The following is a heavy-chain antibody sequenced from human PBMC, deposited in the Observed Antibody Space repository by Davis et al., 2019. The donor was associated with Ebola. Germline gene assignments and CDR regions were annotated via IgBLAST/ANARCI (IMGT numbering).Heavy chain of an antibody. CDR1: GITFRSYW. CDR3: VGNDY. V-gene: IGHV3-7*01. J-gene: IGHJ4*02. CDR2: IKPDGSET. D-gene: IGHD4-23*01. Sequence: GESLKISCATSGITFRSYWMSWVRQAPGKGLEWVANIKPDGSETSYADSVKGRFTISRDNAKNSLYLQMDSLRAEDTAVYYCVGNDYWGQGTLLVVSS.